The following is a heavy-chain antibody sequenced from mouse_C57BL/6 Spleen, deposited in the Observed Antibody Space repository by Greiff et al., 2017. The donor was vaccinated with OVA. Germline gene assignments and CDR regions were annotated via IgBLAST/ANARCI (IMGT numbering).Heavy chain of an antibody. D-gene: IGHD1-1*01. CDR2: FYPGSGSI. Sequence: VKLMESGAELVKPGASVKLSCKASGYTFTEYTIHWVKQRSGQGLEWIGWFYPGSGSIKYNEKFKDKATLTADKSSSPVYMELSRLTSEDSAVYFCARHEGSDYYGSDYFDYWGQGTTLTVSS. CDR1: GYTFTEYT. V-gene: IGHV1-62-2*01. CDR3: ARHEGSDYYGSDYFDY. J-gene: IGHJ2*01.